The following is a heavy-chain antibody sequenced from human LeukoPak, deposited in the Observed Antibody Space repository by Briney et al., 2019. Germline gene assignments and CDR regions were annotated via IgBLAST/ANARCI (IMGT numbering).Heavy chain of an antibody. D-gene: IGHD2-8*02. CDR3: AGHHPHNTVDF. V-gene: IGHV4-59*08. CDR2: ISYSGST. Sequence: PSETLSLTCTVSGGSISSYYWSWIRQPPGKGLEWIGYISYSGSTNSNPSLKSRVTISLDTSKNQFSLKLSSVTAADTAVYYCAGHHPHNTVDFWGQGTLVTVSS. J-gene: IGHJ4*02. CDR1: GGSISSYY.